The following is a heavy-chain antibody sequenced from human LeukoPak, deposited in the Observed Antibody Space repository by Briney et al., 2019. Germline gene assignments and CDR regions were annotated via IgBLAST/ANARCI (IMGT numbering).Heavy chain of an antibody. CDR1: GTTLRKYD. D-gene: IGHD6-13*01. Sequence: PGGSLRLSCAAPGTTLRKYDMHWVRQAPGKGLECLSYISCSGQTISYRDSVKGRFTVSRDNSKNSVYMQMHSLRAEDTAVYYCATCPPSSWSYFDFWGQGALVTVSS. J-gene: IGHJ4*02. V-gene: IGHV3-48*03. CDR2: ISCSGQTI. CDR3: ATCPPSSWSYFDF.